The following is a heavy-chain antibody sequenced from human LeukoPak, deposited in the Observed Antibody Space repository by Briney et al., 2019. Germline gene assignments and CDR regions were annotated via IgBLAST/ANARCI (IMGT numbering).Heavy chain of an antibody. Sequence: GGSLRLSCAASGFTFSTYAMSWVRQAPGKGLEWVAVISYDGSNKYYADSVKGRFTISRDNSKNTLYLQMNSLRAEDTAVYYCARVPKRIDTRFLEWSGPEDYWGQGTLVTVSS. J-gene: IGHJ4*02. CDR3: ARVPKRIDTRFLEWSGPEDY. CDR2: ISYDGSNK. CDR1: GFTFSTYA. D-gene: IGHD3-3*01. V-gene: IGHV3-30-3*01.